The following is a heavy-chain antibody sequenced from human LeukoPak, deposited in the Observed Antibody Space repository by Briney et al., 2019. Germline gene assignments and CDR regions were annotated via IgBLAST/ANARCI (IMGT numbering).Heavy chain of an antibody. CDR2: ISGSGGST. CDR1: GFTFSSYA. D-gene: IGHD2-2*02. J-gene: IGHJ6*03. V-gene: IGHV3-23*01. Sequence: GGSLRLSCAASGFTFSSYAMSWVRQAPGKGLEWVSAISGSGGSTYYADSVKGRFTISRDNSKNTLYLQMNSLRAEDTAVYYCAKGGYCSSTSCYTHYYYYYYMDVRGKGTTVTVSS. CDR3: AKGGYCSSTSCYTHYYYYYYMDV.